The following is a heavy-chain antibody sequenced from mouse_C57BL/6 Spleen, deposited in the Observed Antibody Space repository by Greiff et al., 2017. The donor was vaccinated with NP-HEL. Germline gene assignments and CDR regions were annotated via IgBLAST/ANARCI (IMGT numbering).Heavy chain of an antibody. V-gene: IGHV1-64*01. Sequence: QVQLQQPGAELVKPGASVKLSCKASGYTFTSYWMHWVKQRPGQGLEWIGMIHTNSGSTNYNEKFKSKATLTVDKSSITAYMQLSSLTSEDSAVYYCARTYGSSLYAMDYWGQGTSVTVSS. CDR3: ARTYGSSLYAMDY. CDR1: GYTFTSYW. D-gene: IGHD1-1*01. J-gene: IGHJ4*01. CDR2: IHTNSGST.